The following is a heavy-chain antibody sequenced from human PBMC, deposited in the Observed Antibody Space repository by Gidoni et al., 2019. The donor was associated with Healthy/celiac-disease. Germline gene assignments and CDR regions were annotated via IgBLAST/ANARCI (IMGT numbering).Heavy chain of an antibody. CDR2: ISAYNGNT. J-gene: IGHJ4*02. CDR3: ARDLGYYDSSGLLPGAREGRY. D-gene: IGHD3-22*01. Sequence: QVQLVQSGAEVKKPGASVKVSCKASGYTFTSYGISWVRQAPGQGLEWMGWISAYNGNTNYAQKLQGRVTMTTDTSTSTAYMELRSLRSDDTAVYYCARDLGYYDSSGLLPGAREGRYWGQGTLVTVSS. V-gene: IGHV1-18*01. CDR1: GYTFTSYG.